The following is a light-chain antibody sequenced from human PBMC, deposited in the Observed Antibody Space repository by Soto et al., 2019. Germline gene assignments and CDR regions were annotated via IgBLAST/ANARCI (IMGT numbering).Light chain of an antibody. CDR2: DAA. V-gene: IGKV1-5*01. J-gene: IGKJ2*01. CDR3: QQYNIYPYT. Sequence: DIQMTQSPSSLSASVGDRVTIACRASQTISAWLAWYQQKPGRAPKLLIYDAASLQTGVPSRFSGSGSGTEFTLTISGLQPDDFATYYCQQYNIYPYTFGQGTKLEIK. CDR1: QTISAW.